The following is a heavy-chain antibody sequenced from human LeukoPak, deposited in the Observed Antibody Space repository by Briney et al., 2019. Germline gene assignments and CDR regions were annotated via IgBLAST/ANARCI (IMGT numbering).Heavy chain of an antibody. CDR3: ARDLNWETY. CDR1: GFTFSSYW. Sequence: GGPLRLSCAASGFTFSSYWMSWVRQAPGKGLEWVANIKPDGSQIYYVDSVKGRFTISRDNAKNSLYLQMNSLRAEDTAVYYCARDLNWETYWGQGTLVTVSS. CDR2: IKPDGSQI. D-gene: IGHD1-1*01. V-gene: IGHV3-7*01. J-gene: IGHJ4*02.